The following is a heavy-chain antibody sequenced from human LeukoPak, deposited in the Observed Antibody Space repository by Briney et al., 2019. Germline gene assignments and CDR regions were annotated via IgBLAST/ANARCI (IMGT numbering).Heavy chain of an antibody. J-gene: IGHJ4*02. V-gene: IGHV3-23*01. CDR1: GFTFCTYV. D-gene: IGHD2-15*01. CDR3: AKGHCSAASCYYYFDY. Sequence: GGPLRLSCAASGFTFCTYVMSCVREAPGKGLVWVSSISGSGCSTYYADSVEGRFTIPRDNSKNTLYLQMNSLGDDDTGVYYCAKGHCSAASCYYYFDYWGQGTLVTVSS. CDR2: ISGSGCST.